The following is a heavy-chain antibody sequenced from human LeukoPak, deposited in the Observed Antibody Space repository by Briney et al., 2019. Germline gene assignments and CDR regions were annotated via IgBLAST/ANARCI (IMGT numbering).Heavy chain of an antibody. Sequence: SETLSLTCTVSGGSISSYYWSWIRQPPGKGLEWIGYIYYSGSANYNPSLKSRVTISVDTSKNQFSLKLSSVTAADTAVYYCAREMRIVEDVYYYYYGMDVWGQGTTVTVSS. CDR2: IYYSGSA. CDR3: AREMRIVEDVYYYYYGMDV. D-gene: IGHD2-15*01. V-gene: IGHV4-59*12. CDR1: GGSISSYY. J-gene: IGHJ6*02.